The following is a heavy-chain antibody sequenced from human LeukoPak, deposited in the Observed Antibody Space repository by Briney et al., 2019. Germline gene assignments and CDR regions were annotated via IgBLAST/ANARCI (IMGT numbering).Heavy chain of an antibody. CDR1: GVMFPSYW. CDR2: IKQDGSEK. V-gene: IGHV3-7*05. CDR3: ARTRGAAADEY. D-gene: IGHD6-13*01. Sequence: GGSRRLSCAASGVMFPSYWMTWVRQAPGKGLEWVANIKQDGSEKYYVDSVKGRFTISRDNAKNSVYLQMNSLRAEDTAVYYCARTRGAAADEYWGQGTLVTVSS. J-gene: IGHJ4*02.